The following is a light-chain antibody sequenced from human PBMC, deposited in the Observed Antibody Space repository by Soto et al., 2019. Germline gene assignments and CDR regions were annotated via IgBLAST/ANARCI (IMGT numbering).Light chain of an antibody. Sequence: ELVLTQSPGTLSLPPVERATLSCRASQSVSSSYLAWYQQKPGQAPRLLIYGASSRATGIPDRFSGSGSGTDFTLTISRLEPEDFAVYYCQQYGSSGTFGQGTRLEIK. CDR2: GAS. J-gene: IGKJ5*01. CDR1: QSVSSSY. CDR3: QQYGSSGT. V-gene: IGKV3-20*01.